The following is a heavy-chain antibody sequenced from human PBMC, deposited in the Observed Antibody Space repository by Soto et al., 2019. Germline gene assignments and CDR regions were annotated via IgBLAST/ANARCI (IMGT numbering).Heavy chain of an antibody. J-gene: IGHJ6*02. CDR1: GFTFSSYA. Sequence: GGSLTLSCAASGFTFSSYAMSWVRQAPGKGLEWVSAISGSGGSTYYADSVKGRFTISRDNSKNTLYLQMNSLRAEDTAVYYCAKGGGDYYGMDVWGQGTTVTVS. D-gene: IGHD3-10*01. CDR3: AKGGGDYYGMDV. CDR2: ISGSGGST. V-gene: IGHV3-23*01.